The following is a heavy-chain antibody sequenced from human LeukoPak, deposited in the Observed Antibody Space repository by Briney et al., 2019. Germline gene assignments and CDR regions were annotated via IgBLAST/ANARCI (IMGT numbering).Heavy chain of an antibody. V-gene: IGHV1-18*01. J-gene: IGHJ4*02. D-gene: IGHD1-26*01. CDR3: ARDPLLRIVGATPLDY. CDR1: GYTFTSYG. CDR2: ISAYNGNT. Sequence: ASVKVSCKASGYTFTSYGISWVRQAPGQGLEWMGWISAYNGNTNYAQKLQGRVTMTTDTSTSTAYMELRSLRSDDTAVYYCARDPLLRIVGATPLDYWGQGTLVTVSS.